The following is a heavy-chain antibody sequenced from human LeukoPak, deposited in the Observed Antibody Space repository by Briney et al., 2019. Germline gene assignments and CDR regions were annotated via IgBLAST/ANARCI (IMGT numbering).Heavy chain of an antibody. CDR3: VRGDFDY. V-gene: IGHV3-48*04. CDR1: GFTFNTYT. Sequence: GGSLRLSCAASGFTFNTYTMNWVRQAPGKGLEWVSYISGSSGIIDYADSVRGRFTISRDNVKNSVDLQMNNLRAEDTAVYYCVRGDFDYWGQGALVTVFS. CDR2: ISGSSGII. J-gene: IGHJ4*02.